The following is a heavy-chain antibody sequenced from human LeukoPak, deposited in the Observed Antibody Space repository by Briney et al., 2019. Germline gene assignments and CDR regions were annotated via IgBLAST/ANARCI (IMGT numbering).Heavy chain of an antibody. J-gene: IGHJ4*02. D-gene: IGHD5-18*01. V-gene: IGHV3-23*01. CDR1: GFTFSSYA. CDR3: AKGNGYSYGRYYFDY. CDR2: ITASGGNT. Sequence: GGSLRLSCAASGFTFSSYAMGWVRQAPGKGLEWVSAITASGGNTYYADFVKGRFTISRDNSKNTLYLQVNSLRAEDAAVYYCAKGNGYSYGRYYFDYWGQGTLVTVSS.